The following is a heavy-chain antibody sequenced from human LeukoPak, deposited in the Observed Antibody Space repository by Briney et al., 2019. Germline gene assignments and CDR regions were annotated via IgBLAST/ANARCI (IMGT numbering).Heavy chain of an antibody. CDR3: ARESYKTTIVDYYYYYMDV. CDR2: IIAIFGTA. J-gene: IGHJ6*03. V-gene: IGHV1-69*06. Sequence: ASVKVSCKAPGGTFSSYAISWVRQAPGQGLEWMGGIIAIFGTANYAQKFQGRVTITADKSTSTAYMELSSLRSEDTAVYYCARESYKTTIVDYYYYYMDVWGKGTTVTVSS. D-gene: IGHD5-12*01. CDR1: GGTFSSYA.